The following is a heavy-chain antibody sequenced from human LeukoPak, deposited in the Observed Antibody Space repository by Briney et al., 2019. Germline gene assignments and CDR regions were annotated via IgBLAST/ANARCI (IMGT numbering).Heavy chain of an antibody. CDR2: VYNTGST. D-gene: IGHD3-22*01. Sequence: PSQTLSLTCTVSGGSITSGKYYWTWIRQPPGKGLEWIGYVYNTGSTYYNPSLKSRVTISINTSKNQFSLKLSSVTAADTAIYYCARRDSNGYYRWFDPWGQGTLVTVSS. CDR1: GGSITSGKYY. J-gene: IGHJ5*02. CDR3: ARRDSNGYYRWFDP. V-gene: IGHV4-30-4*01.